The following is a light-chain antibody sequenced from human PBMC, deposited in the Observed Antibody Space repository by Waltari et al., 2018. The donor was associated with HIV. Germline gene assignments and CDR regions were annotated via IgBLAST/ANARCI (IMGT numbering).Light chain of an antibody. CDR1: SSNSGSNY. CDR3: ATWDDSLSALWV. J-gene: IGLJ3*02. CDR2: RNN. Sequence: QSVLTQPPSASGTPGQRVTIPCSGNSSNSGSNYVYCYQQLPGPTPRLLIFRNNQSPSGVPDRFSGSKSGTSASLAISGLRSEDEADYFCATWDDSLSALWVFGGGTKLTVL. V-gene: IGLV1-47*01.